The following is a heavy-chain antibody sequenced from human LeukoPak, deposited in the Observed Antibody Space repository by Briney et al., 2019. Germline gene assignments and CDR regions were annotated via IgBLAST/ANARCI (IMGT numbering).Heavy chain of an antibody. CDR3: AKDLFAAYYYDSSGYYSDDY. J-gene: IGHJ4*02. CDR2: ISYDGSNK. V-gene: IGHV3-30*18. CDR1: GFTFSSYG. D-gene: IGHD3-22*01. Sequence: PGGSLRLSCAASGFTFSSYGMHWVRQAPGKGLEWVAAISYDGSNKYYADYVKGRFTISRDNSKNTLYLQMNSLRAEDTAVYYCAKDLFAAYYYDSSGYYSDDYWGQGTLVTVSS.